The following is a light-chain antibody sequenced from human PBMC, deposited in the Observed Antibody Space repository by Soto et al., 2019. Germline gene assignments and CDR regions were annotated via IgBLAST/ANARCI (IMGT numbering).Light chain of an antibody. CDR1: QAISSY. CDR2: AAS. CDR3: QQYYSYPRT. Sequence: DIQMTQSPSPLSASVGDRVSITCQASQAISSYLAWYQQKPGRAPKLLIYAASTLQSGVPSRFSGSGSGTDFTLTISCLQSEDFATYYCQQYYSYPRTFGQGTKVDI. V-gene: IGKV1-9*01. J-gene: IGKJ1*01.